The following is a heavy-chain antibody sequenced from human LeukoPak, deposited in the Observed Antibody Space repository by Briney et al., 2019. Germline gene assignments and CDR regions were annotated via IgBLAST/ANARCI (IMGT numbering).Heavy chain of an antibody. D-gene: IGHD1-26*01. CDR1: GFTFDDYA. Sequence: PGGSLRLSCAASGFTFDDYAMHRVRQAPGKGLEWVSGISWNSGSIGYADSVKGRFTISRDNAKNSLYLQMNSLRAEDMALYYCAKDIVSGSYRYDAFDIWGQGTMVTVSS. J-gene: IGHJ3*02. CDR2: ISWNSGSI. V-gene: IGHV3-9*03. CDR3: AKDIVSGSYRYDAFDI.